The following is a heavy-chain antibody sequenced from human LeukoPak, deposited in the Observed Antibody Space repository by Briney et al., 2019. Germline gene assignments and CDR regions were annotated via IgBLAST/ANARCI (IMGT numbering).Heavy chain of an antibody. V-gene: IGHV3-53*01. CDR3: AKDLTYYDFWSGYYFDY. Sequence: GGSLRLSCAASGFTVSSNYMTWVRQAPGKGLEWVSVIYSGGTTYYADSVKGRFTISRDNSKNTLYLQMNSLRAEDTAVYYCAKDLTYYDFWSGYYFDYWGQGTLVTVSS. D-gene: IGHD3-3*01. J-gene: IGHJ4*02. CDR2: IYSGGTT. CDR1: GFTVSSNY.